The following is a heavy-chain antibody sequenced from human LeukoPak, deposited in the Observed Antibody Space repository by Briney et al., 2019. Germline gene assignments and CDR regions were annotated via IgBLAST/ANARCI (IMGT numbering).Heavy chain of an antibody. V-gene: IGHV1-2*02. CDR3: ARALRTYQLLVFDY. J-gene: IGHJ4*02. D-gene: IGHD2-2*01. Sequence: ASVKVSCKASGGTFSNYAFTWVRQAPGQGLEWMGWINPNSGGTNYAQKFQGRVTMTRDTSISTAYMELSRLRSDDTAVYYCARALRTYQLLVFDYWGQGTLVTVSS. CDR2: INPNSGGT. CDR1: GGTFSNYA.